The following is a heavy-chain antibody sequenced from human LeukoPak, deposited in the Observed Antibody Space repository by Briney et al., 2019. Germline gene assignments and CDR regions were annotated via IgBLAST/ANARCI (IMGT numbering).Heavy chain of an antibody. CDR2: ISWNSGSI. V-gene: IGHV3-9*01. CDR1: GFTFDDYA. J-gene: IGHJ5*02. D-gene: IGHD6-6*01. Sequence: PGGSLRLSCAASGFTFDDYAMHWVRQAPGKGLEWVSGISWNSGSIGYADSVKGRFTISRDNAKNSLYLQMNSLRAEDTALYYCAKDGYSSSFSPPSFDPWGQGTLVTVSS. CDR3: AKDGYSSSFSPPSFDP.